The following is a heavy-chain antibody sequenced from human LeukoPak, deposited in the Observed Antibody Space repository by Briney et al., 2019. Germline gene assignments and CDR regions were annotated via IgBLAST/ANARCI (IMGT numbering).Heavy chain of an antibody. D-gene: IGHD2-2*01. CDR1: GFTFSSYA. J-gene: IGHJ4*02. CDR2: ISGSGGST. V-gene: IGHV3-23*01. Sequence: GGSLRLSCAASGFTFSSYAMSWVRQAPGKGLEWVSAISGSGGSTYYADSVKGRFIISRDNSKNTLYLQMNSLRAEDTAVYYCLIVVVPAAIPFDYWGQGTLVTVSS. CDR3: LIVVVPAAIPFDY.